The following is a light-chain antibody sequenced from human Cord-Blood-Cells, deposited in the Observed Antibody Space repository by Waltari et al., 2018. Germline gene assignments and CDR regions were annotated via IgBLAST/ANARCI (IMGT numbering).Light chain of an antibody. V-gene: IGKV1-39*01. J-gene: IGKJ4*01. CDR3: QQYVNLPLT. CDR1: QSISSY. CDR2: AAS. Sequence: DIQMTQSPSSLSASVGDRVTITCRASQSISSYLNWYQQKPGKAPKLLIYAASSLQSGVPSRFSGSGSGTDFTLTISSLQPEDFATYYCQQYVNLPLTFGGGTKVEIK.